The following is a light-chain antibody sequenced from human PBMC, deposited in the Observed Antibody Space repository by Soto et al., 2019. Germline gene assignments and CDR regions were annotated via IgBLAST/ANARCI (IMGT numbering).Light chain of an antibody. J-gene: IGKJ5*01. CDR2: GAS. CDR3: QQRSNWQIT. V-gene: IGKV3D-20*02. Sequence: EIVLTQSPGTLSLSPGERATLSCRASQSVTSSYLAWYQLKPGQAPRLLIYGASSRAIGIPDRFSGSGTGTDFTLTISSLEPDDFAVYYCQQRSNWQITFGQGTRLEIK. CDR1: QSVTSSY.